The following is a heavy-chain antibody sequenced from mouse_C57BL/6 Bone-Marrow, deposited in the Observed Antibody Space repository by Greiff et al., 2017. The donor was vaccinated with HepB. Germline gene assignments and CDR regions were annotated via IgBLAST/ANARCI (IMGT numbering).Heavy chain of an antibody. CDR3: ARPYYSNPFAY. Sequence: EVQVVESGGGLVKPGGSLKLSCAASGFTFSSYTMSWVRQTPEKRLEWVATISGGGGNTYYPDSVKGRFTISRDNAKNTLYLQMSSLRSEDTALYYCARPYYSNPFAYWGQGTLVTVSA. J-gene: IGHJ3*01. CDR1: GFTFSSYT. V-gene: IGHV5-9*01. D-gene: IGHD2-5*01. CDR2: ISGGGGNT.